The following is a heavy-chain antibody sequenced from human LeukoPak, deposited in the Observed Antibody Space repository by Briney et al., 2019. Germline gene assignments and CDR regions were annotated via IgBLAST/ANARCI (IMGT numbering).Heavy chain of an antibody. CDR3: ARIADYGVHRFDY. D-gene: IGHD4-17*01. J-gene: IGHJ4*02. CDR2: IYTTENT. CDR1: GVSISSGSYY. V-gene: IGHV4-61*02. Sequence: SETLSLTCTVSGVSISSGSYYWSWIRQPAGKGLEWIGRIYTTENTDYNPSLRSRVTISVDTSKNQFSLSLSSPTAADTAVYYCARIADYGVHRFDYWGQGILVTVSS.